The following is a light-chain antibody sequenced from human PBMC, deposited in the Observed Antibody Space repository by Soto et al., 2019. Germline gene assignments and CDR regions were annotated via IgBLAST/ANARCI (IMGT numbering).Light chain of an antibody. V-gene: IGKV3-11*01. J-gene: IGKJ4*01. Sequence: EIVLTQSPATLSLSPGERATLSCRASQSVSSYLAWYQQKPGQAPRLLIYDASNRATGIPARFSGSGSGTDFTLTISNLEPEDFAAYYCHQRSNWPFTFGGGTKVEIK. CDR2: DAS. CDR1: QSVSSY. CDR3: HQRSNWPFT.